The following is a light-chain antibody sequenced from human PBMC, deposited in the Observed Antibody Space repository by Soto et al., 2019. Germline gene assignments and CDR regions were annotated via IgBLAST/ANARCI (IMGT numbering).Light chain of an antibody. CDR3: QLYGTLLGT. V-gene: IGKV3-20*01. CDR2: GAS. J-gene: IGKJ1*01. Sequence: EIVLTQSPGTLSLSPGVRATLSCRASQSLNGGSLAWYQHKPGQAPRLLIYGASTRATGIPDRFSGSGSGTDFTLTISRLEPEDFAVYYWQLYGTLLGTFGQGTKVEIK. CDR1: QSLNGGS.